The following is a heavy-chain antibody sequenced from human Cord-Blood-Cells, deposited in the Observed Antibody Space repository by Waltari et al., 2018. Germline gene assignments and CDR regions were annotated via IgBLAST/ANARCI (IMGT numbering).Heavy chain of an antibody. Sequence: QVQLVQSGAEVKKPGASVKVSCKASGYTFTGYYMHWVRQAPGQGLEWMGWINPNSGGTNYAQKVQGRVTMTRGTSISTAYMELSRLRADDTAVYYCARDSSYDVWSGDAFDIWGQGTMVTVSS. D-gene: IGHD3-3*01. CDR2: INPNSGGT. J-gene: IGHJ3*02. V-gene: IGHV1-2*02. CDR1: GYTFTGYY. CDR3: ARDSSYDVWSGDAFDI.